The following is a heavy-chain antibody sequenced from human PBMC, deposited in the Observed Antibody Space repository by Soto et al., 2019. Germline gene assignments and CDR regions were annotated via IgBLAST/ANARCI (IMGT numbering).Heavy chain of an antibody. J-gene: IGHJ4*02. D-gene: IGHD5-18*01. V-gene: IGHV3-30-3*01. CDR2: ISSHGSNK. Sequence: ALRISCAASGFTFSSFPMHWVRQAPGRGLEWVALISSHGSNKYYADAVNGRFTISRDNSKNTLYLQMNSLRGEDTAVYYWARWNVQHDTYGYFWGQGTQVTVS. CDR1: GFTFSSFP. CDR3: ARWNVQHDTYGYF.